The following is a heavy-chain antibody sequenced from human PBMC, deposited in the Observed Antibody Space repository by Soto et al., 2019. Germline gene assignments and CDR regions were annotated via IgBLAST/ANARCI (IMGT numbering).Heavy chain of an antibody. V-gene: IGHV3-23*01. CDR2: ISGSGGST. CDR3: AKDPAVAGGQFDY. D-gene: IGHD6-19*01. Sequence: PGGPLRLSCAASGFTFSSYAMSWVRQAPGKGLEWVSAISGSGGSTYYADSVKGRFTISRDNSKNTLYLQMNSLRAEDTAVYYCAKDPAVAGGQFDYWGQGTLVTVSS. J-gene: IGHJ4*02. CDR1: GFTFSSYA.